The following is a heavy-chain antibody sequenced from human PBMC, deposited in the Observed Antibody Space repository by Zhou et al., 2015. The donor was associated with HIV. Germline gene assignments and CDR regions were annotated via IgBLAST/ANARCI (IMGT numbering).Heavy chain of an antibody. CDR2: IIPIFGTA. CDR3: ARAPRIAARSYFGTSRDYFDY. V-gene: IGHV1-69*01. CDR1: GGTFSSYA. D-gene: IGHD6-6*01. J-gene: IGHJ4*02. Sequence: QVQLVQSGAEVKKPGSSVKVSCKASGGTFSSYAISWVRQAPGQGLEWMGGIIPIFGTANYAQKFQGRVTITADESTSTAYMELSSLRSEDTAVYYCARAPRIAARSYFGTSRDYFDYWGQGTLVTVSS.